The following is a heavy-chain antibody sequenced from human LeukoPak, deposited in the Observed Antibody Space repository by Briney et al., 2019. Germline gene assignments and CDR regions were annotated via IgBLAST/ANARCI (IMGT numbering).Heavy chain of an antibody. CDR2: INHSGST. J-gene: IGHJ5*02. CDR3: ARGEPGITMVRNQP. D-gene: IGHD3-10*01. V-gene: IGHV4-34*01. Sequence: SVTLSLTCAVYGGSFSGYYWTWIRQPPGKGLEWIGEINHSGSTYYNPSLKSRVTISVDTPKNQFSLKLSSVTAADTAVYYCARGEPGITMVRNQPWGQGTLVTVSS. CDR1: GGSFSGYY.